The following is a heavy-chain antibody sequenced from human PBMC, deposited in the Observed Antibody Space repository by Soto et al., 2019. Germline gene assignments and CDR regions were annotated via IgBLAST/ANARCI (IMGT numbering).Heavy chain of an antibody. CDR1: GYSFTSYW. Sequence: GSSLKVSRKGSGYSFTSYWIRWVRQMPGKGLEWMGRIDPSDSYTNYSPSFQGHVTISADKSISTAYLQWSSLKASDTAMYYCARLVVPAAHMDVWGQGTTVTVSS. CDR2: IDPSDSYT. D-gene: IGHD2-2*01. J-gene: IGHJ6*02. V-gene: IGHV5-10-1*01. CDR3: ARLVVPAAHMDV.